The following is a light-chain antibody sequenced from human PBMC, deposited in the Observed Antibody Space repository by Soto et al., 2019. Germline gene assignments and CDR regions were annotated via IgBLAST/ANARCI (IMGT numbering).Light chain of an antibody. V-gene: IGKV3-20*01. Sequence: EIVLTQSPGTLSLSPGERATLSCRANQSISHYLAWYQQKPGQSPRLLIYGAASRAIGIPDRFNGSGSETTFTLTISRLQPEDFELYYCQQYNGSPFTFGPGTKVDIK. J-gene: IGKJ3*01. CDR3: QQYNGSPFT. CDR2: GAA. CDR1: QSISHY.